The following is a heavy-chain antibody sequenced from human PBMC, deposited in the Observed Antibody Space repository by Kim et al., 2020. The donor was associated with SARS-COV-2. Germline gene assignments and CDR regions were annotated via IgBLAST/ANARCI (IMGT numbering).Heavy chain of an antibody. CDR3: AREFGYCSSTSCYNYYYMDV. CDR1: GFTFSSYG. V-gene: IGHV3-33*01. CDR2: IWYDGSNK. D-gene: IGHD2-2*03. J-gene: IGHJ6*03. Sequence: GGSLRLSCAASGFTFSSYGMHWVRQAPGKGLEWVAVIWYDGSNKYYADSVKGRFTISRDNSKNTLYLQMNNLRAEDTAVYYCAREFGYCSSTSCYNYYYMDVWGKGTTVTVSS.